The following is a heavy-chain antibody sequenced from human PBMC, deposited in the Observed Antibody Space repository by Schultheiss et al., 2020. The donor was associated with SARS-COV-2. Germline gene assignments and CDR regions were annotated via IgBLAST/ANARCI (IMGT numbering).Heavy chain of an antibody. V-gene: IGHV3-48*04. CDR3: ARGAVAGNYFDY. CDR2: ISWNSGSI. J-gene: IGHJ4*02. D-gene: IGHD6-19*01. CDR1: GFTFSSYA. Sequence: GGSLRLSCAASGFTFSSYAMHWVRQAPGKGLEWVSGISWNSGSIGYADSVKGRFTISRDNAKNSLYLQMNSLRAEDTAVYYCARGAVAGNYFDYWGQGTLVTVAS.